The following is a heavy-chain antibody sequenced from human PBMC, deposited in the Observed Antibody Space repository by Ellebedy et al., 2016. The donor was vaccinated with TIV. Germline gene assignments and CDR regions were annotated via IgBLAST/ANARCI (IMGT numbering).Heavy chain of an antibody. Sequence: GGSLRLXCSASGFTFSSYAMHWVRQAPGKGLEYVSAISSNGGSTYYADSVKGRFTISRDNSKNTLYLQMNSLRAEDTAVYYCAREGRTYYYDSSGYDIWGQGTLVTVSS. V-gene: IGHV3-64*04. D-gene: IGHD3-22*01. CDR2: ISSNGGST. CDR1: GFTFSSYA. CDR3: AREGRTYYYDSSGYDI. J-gene: IGHJ4*02.